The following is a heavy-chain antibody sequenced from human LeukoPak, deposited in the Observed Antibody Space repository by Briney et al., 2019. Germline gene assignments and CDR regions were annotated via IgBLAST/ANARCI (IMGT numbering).Heavy chain of an antibody. CDR3: ARTKPVDTAMVSMLTDY. V-gene: IGHV3-21*01. J-gene: IGHJ4*02. CDR1: GFTFSSYS. Sequence: PGRSLRLSCAASGFTFSSYSMNWVRQALGKGLEWVSSISSSSSYIYYADSVKGRFTISRDNAKNSLYLQMNSLRAEDTAVYYCARTKPVDTAMVSMLTDYWGQGTLVTVSS. D-gene: IGHD5-18*01. CDR2: ISSSSSYI.